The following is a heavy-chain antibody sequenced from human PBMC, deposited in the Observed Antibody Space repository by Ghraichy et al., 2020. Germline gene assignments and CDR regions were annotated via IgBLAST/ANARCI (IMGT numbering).Heavy chain of an antibody. J-gene: IGHJ5*02. D-gene: IGHD4-17*01. CDR3: TRKLAVTTGWFDP. CDR2: IRSKAYGGTT. CDR1: GFTFGDYA. V-gene: IGHV3-49*03. Sequence: GESLNISCTASGFTFGDYAMSWFRQAPGKGLEWVGFIRSKAYGGTTEYAASVKGRFTISRDDSKSIAYLQMNSLKTEDTAVYYCTRKLAVTTGWFDPWGQGTLVTVFS.